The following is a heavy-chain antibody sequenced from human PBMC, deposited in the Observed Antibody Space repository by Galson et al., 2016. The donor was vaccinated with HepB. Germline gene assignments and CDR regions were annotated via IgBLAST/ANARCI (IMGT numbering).Heavy chain of an antibody. D-gene: IGHD4/OR15-4a*01. CDR2: IWYDGSYK. J-gene: IGHJ4*02. CDR1: GFTFSSYG. V-gene: IGHV3-33*01. Sequence: SLRLSCATSGFTFSSYGMHWVRQAPGKGLEWVALIWYDGSYKYYADSVKGRFTISRDNSENTLHLQMNSLKAEDTAVYYSAGGYNGAYYSYLDYWGPGTLVTVSS. CDR3: AGGYNGAYYSYLDY.